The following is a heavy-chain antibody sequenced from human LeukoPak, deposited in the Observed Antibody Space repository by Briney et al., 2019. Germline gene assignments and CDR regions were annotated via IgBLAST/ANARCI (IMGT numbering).Heavy chain of an antibody. Sequence: SETLSLTCSVSGGSISSTSHYWGWIRQPPGKGLEWIGSVYSSGSTYYTPSLTSRVTISVDTSKNQISLRLSSVTAADTAVYFCARLSSSPLHYWGQGTLVTVSS. J-gene: IGHJ4*02. CDR3: ARLSSSPLHY. CDR1: GGSISSTSHY. V-gene: IGHV4-39*07. CDR2: VYSSGST. D-gene: IGHD2/OR15-2a*01.